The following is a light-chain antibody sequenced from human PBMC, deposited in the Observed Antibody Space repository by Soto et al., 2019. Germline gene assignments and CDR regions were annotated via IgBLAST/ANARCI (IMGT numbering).Light chain of an antibody. V-gene: IGLV1-40*01. J-gene: IGLJ1*01. CDR2: GNG. CDR3: KSYEKRLTAYV. Sequence: QPLPTSPAPISGAPGQMVSISRSGTSSSIGAGYEVHWYHQLPGTAPILVVSGNGKRPSGVPDRLSASKSGTSASLAITGLQAEDEGQYYCKSYEKRLTAYVIGTGTKVTVL. CDR1: SSSIGAGYE.